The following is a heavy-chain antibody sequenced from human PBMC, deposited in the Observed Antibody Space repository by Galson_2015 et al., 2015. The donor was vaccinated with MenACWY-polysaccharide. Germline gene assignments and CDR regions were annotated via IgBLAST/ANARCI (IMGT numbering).Heavy chain of an antibody. J-gene: IGHJ4*02. CDR1: GFTFNTFA. D-gene: IGHD1-26*01. Sequence: SLRLSCAGSGFTFNTFAMNWVRQAPGKGLEWVALISYDGSNKYHADSVKGRFTISRNNSKNTVYLQMDSLRPEDTALYYCARIDVGGRGYFDRWGQG. CDR3: ARIDVGGRGYFDR. V-gene: IGHV3-30-3*01. CDR2: ISYDGSNK.